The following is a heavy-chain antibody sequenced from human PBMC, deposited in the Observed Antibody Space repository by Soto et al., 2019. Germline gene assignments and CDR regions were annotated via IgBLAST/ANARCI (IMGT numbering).Heavy chain of an antibody. J-gene: IGHJ6*02. D-gene: IGHD6-13*01. CDR2: IYYSGST. CDR3: ARKERGSSSWFNYYYYGMDV. V-gene: IGHV4-31*03. CDR1: GVSISSGGYC. Sequence: SETLSLTCTFSGVSISSGGYCWSWILQHPGKVLEWIGYIYYSGSTYYNPSLKSRVTISVDTSKNQFSLKLSSVTAADTAVYYCARKERGSSSWFNYYYYGMDVWGQGTTVTVSS.